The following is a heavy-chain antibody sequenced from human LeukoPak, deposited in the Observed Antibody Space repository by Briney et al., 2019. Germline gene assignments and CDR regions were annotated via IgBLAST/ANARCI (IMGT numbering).Heavy chain of an antibody. Sequence: GSVKVSCKASGYTFTGYYMHWVRQAPGQGLEWMGWINPNSGGTNYAQKFQGRVTMTRDTSISTAYMELSRLRSDDTAVYYCVITMVRGVMGDWGQGTLATVSS. CDR3: VITMVRGVMGD. D-gene: IGHD3-10*01. CDR1: GYTFTGYY. J-gene: IGHJ4*02. CDR2: INPNSGGT. V-gene: IGHV1-2*02.